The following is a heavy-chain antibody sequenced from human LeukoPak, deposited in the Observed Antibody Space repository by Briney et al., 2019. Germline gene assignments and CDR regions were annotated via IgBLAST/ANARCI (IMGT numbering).Heavy chain of an antibody. D-gene: IGHD3-3*01. CDR2: INHSGST. J-gene: IGHJ6*04. CDR3: ATQRDTIFGIDV. Sequence: PSETLSLTCAVYGGSFSGYYWSWIRQPPGKGLEWIGEINHSGSTNYNPSLKSRVTISVDTSKNQFSLKLSSVTAADTAVYYCATQRDTIFGIDVWGKGTTVTVSS. CDR1: GGSFSGYY. V-gene: IGHV4-34*01.